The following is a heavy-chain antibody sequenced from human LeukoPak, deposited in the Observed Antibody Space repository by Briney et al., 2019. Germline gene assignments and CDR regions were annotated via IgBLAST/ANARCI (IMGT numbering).Heavy chain of an antibody. Sequence: GGSLRLSCAASGFTFSTYAMSWVRQAPGKGLEWVSAISGSGGNTYYADSVKGRFTISRDNSKNTLYLQMNSLRAEDTALYYCARGKPVTGTPDYYSYGMDVWGQGTMVTVSS. J-gene: IGHJ6*02. D-gene: IGHD1-20*01. CDR1: GFTFSTYA. CDR3: ARGKPVTGTPDYYSYGMDV. CDR2: ISGSGGNT. V-gene: IGHV3-23*01.